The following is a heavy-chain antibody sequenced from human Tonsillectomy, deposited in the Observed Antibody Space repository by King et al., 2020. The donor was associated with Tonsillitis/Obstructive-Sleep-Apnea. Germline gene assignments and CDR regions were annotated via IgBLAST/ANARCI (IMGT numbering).Heavy chain of an antibody. CDR3: ARGITRGRYGNDY. Sequence: QLQESGPGLVKPSETLSLTCTVSGGSISSYYWSWVRQPPGKGLEWIGYIYYDGSTTYNSSLKSRLTILVDTSKNQFSLKLSSVTAAYTPVYFCARGITRGRYGNDYWGQGALVTVSS. CDR1: GGSISSYY. J-gene: IGHJ4*02. V-gene: IGHV4-59*01. CDR2: IYYDGST. D-gene: IGHD6-19*01.